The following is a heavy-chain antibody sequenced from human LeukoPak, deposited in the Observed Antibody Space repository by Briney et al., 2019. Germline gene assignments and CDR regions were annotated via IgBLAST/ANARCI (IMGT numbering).Heavy chain of an antibody. D-gene: IGHD4-4*01. CDR1: GGSFSGYY. CDR3: ARHTYSANWFDP. V-gene: IGHV4-39*01. J-gene: IGHJ5*02. Sequence: SETLSLTCAVYGGSFSGYYWGWIRQPPGKGLEWIGSIYYSGSTYYNPSLKSRVTISVDTSKNQFSLKLSSVTAADTAVYYCARHTYSANWFDPWGQGTLVTVSS. CDR2: IYYSGST.